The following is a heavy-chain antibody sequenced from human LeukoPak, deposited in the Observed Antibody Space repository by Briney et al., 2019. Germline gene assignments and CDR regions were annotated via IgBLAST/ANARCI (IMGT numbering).Heavy chain of an antibody. CDR2: INPNSGGT. Sequence: ASVKVSCKASGYTFTGYYMHWVRQAPGQGLEWMGWINPNSGGTNYAQKVQGRVTMTRDTSISTAYMELSRLRSDDTAVYYCARDLYLGTYNLDYWGQGTLVTVSS. CDR3: ARDLYLGTYNLDY. V-gene: IGHV1-2*02. CDR1: GYTFTGYY. D-gene: IGHD1-1*01. J-gene: IGHJ4*02.